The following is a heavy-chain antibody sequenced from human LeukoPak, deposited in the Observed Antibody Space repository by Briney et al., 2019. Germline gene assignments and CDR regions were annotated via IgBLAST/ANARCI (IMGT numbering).Heavy chain of an antibody. Sequence: GRSLRLSCAASGFTFSSYGMHWVRQAPGKGLEWVAVIWYDGSNKYYADSVKGRFTISRDNSKNTLYLQMNSLRAEDTAVYYCARDPIAFDPWGQGTLVTVSP. CDR1: GFTFSSYG. CDR2: IWYDGSNK. J-gene: IGHJ5*02. V-gene: IGHV3-33*01. CDR3: ARDPIAFDP.